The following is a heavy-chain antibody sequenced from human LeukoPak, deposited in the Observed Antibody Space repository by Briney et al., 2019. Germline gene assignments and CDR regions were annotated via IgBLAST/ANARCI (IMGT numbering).Heavy chain of an antibody. J-gene: IGHJ4*02. Sequence: PGGSLRRSCAASGFTFSSYAMSWVRQAPGKGLEWVSAISGSGGSTYYADSVKGRFTISRDNSENTLYLQMNSLRAEDTAVYYCAKDAGDSSGYLVYWGQGTLVTVSS. CDR1: GFTFSSYA. CDR2: ISGSGGST. D-gene: IGHD3-22*01. V-gene: IGHV3-23*01. CDR3: AKDAGDSSGYLVY.